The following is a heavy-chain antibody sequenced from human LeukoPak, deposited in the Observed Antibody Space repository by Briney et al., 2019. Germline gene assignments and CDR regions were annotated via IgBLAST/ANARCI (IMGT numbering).Heavy chain of an antibody. CDR1: GFTFSSYA. CDR3: ANTIDSTGYYPFDH. V-gene: IGHV3-23*01. Sequence: GSLRLSCAASGFTFSSYALSWVRQAPGKGLEWVSAIRGSGTNTYYANSVKGRFTISRDNSKNTLYLQMNSLRAEDTAVYYCANTIDSTGYYPFDHWGQGTLVTVSS. D-gene: IGHD3-22*01. J-gene: IGHJ4*02. CDR2: IRGSGTNT.